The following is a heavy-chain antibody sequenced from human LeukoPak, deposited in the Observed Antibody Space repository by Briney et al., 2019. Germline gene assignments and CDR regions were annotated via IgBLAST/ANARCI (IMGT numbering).Heavy chain of an antibody. CDR3: AKVGYCSNSNCPLDD. CDR1: GFSFSSYA. D-gene: IGHD2-2*01. Sequence: GGSLRLSCAASGFSFSSYAMSWVRQAPGRGLEGVSSISGGDNRTYYADSVKGRFTISRDSSKNTLYLQMNSLRAEDTAVYYCAKVGYCSNSNCPLDDWGQGTLVTVSS. V-gene: IGHV3-23*01. J-gene: IGHJ4*02. CDR2: ISGGDNRT.